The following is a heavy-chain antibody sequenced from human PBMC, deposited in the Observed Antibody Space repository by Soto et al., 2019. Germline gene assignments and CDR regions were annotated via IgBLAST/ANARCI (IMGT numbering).Heavy chain of an antibody. CDR2: IYYSGST. Sequence: SETLSLTCTVSGGSISSNSYYWGWIRQPPGKGLEWIGSIYYSGSTYYNPSLKSRVTISIDTSKNQFSLRLRSVTAADTAVYYCAREYLAVAGTYYFDYWGQGTLVTVSS. CDR3: AREYLAVAGTYYFDY. D-gene: IGHD6-19*01. CDR1: GGSISSNSYY. V-gene: IGHV4-39*07. J-gene: IGHJ4*02.